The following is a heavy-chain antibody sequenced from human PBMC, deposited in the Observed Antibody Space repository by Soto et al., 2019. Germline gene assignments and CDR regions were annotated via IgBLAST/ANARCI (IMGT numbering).Heavy chain of an antibody. CDR3: ARDGGTLGFRGVYYFDS. D-gene: IGHD3-10*01. V-gene: IGHV3-66*01. J-gene: IGHJ4*02. CDR2: IYSGGST. Sequence: PGGSLRLSCAASGFTVSSNYKSWVRQAPGKGLEWVSVIYSGGSTYYADSVKGRFTISRDNSKNTLYLQMNSLRAEDTAVYYCARDGGTLGFRGVYYFDSWGKETRVTVP. CDR1: GFTVSSNY.